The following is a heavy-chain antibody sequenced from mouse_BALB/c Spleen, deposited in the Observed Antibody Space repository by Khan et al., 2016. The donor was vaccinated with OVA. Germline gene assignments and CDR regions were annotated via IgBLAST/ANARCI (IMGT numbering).Heavy chain of an antibody. Sequence: VQLQQSGAELARPGASVKLSCKASGYTFTRYCIQWVKERPGQRLEWIGAIYPGDGDTRYNQKFKGKATMTADTFYSTAYMQLSSLATEDSAVFYCASHYRSYFDYWVQGPTVTVSS. CDR1: GYTFTRYC. CDR3: ASHYRSYFDY. D-gene: IGHD1-1*02. V-gene: IGHV1-87*01. CDR2: IYPGDGDT. J-gene: IGHJ2*01.